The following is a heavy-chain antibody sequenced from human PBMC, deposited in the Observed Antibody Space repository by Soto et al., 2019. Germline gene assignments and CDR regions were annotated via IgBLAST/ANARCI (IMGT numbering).Heavy chain of an antibody. V-gene: IGHV3-9*01. CDR2: ISWNSGSI. CDR1: GFTFDDYA. J-gene: IGHJ5*02. Sequence: EVQLVESGGGLVQPGRSLRLSCAASGFTFDDYAMHWVRQAPGKGLEWVSGISWNSGSIGYADSVKGRFTISRDNAKNSLYLQRNRLRAEDTALYYCAKDGGYSSGRYGPWGQGTLVTVSS. CDR3: AKDGGYSSGRYGP. D-gene: IGHD6-19*01.